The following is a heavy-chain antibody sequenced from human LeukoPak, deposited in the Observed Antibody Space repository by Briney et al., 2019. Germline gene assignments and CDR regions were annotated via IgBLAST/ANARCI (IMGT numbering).Heavy chain of an antibody. CDR3: AKTRADSSGYYFDY. CDR2: ISGSGGST. D-gene: IGHD3-22*01. V-gene: IGHV3-23*01. CDR1: GFTFSTYA. J-gene: IGHJ4*02. Sequence: GGSLRLSCAASGFTFSTYAMSWVRQAPGKGLEWVSAISGSGGSTYYADSVKGRFTISRDNSKNTLYLQMNSLRAEDTAVYYCAKTRADSSGYYFDYWGQGTLVTVSS.